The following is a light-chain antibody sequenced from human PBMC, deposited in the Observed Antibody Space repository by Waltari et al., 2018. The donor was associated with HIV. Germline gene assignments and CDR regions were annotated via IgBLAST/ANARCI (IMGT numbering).Light chain of an antibody. Sequence: EIAMTQSPASLSVSPGERATLSCSASQSVGSTLAWYQQKPGQAPRHLIYGASNGATDVPVRCSGSGYGTEFTLIISSLQSEDFAVYYCQQYDKWPPTFGQGTRLEIK. CDR1: QSVGST. V-gene: IGKV3-15*01. J-gene: IGKJ5*01. CDR3: QQYDKWPPT. CDR2: GAS.